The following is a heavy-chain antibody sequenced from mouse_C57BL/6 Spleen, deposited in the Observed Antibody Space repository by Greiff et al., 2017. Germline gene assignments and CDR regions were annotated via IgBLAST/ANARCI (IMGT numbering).Heavy chain of an antibody. CDR2: IYPGDGDT. CDR3: ARGVGRYYAMDY. CDR1: GYAFSSSW. Sequence: VKLQESGPELVKPGASVKISCKASGYAFSSSWMNWVKQRPGKGLEWIGRIYPGDGDTNYNGKFKGKATLTADKSSSTAYMQLSSLTSEDSAVYFCARGVGRYYAMDYWGQGTSVTVSS. J-gene: IGHJ4*01. V-gene: IGHV1-82*01. D-gene: IGHD4-1*01.